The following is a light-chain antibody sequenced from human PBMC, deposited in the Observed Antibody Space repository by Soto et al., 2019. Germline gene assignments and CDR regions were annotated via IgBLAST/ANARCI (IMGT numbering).Light chain of an antibody. CDR1: QSISSW. V-gene: IGKV1-5*01. J-gene: IGKJ2*01. CDR2: DAS. Sequence: DIQMTQSPSTLSASVGDRVTITCRASQSISSWLAWYQQKPGKAPKLLMYDASSLKSGVPSRFSGSGSGTEFTLTINSLQPDEFATNSCQQYNSDPYTCRQGTKLEIK. CDR3: QQYNSDPYT.